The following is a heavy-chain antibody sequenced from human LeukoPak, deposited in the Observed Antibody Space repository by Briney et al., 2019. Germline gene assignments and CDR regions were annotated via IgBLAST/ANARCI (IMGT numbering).Heavy chain of an antibody. CDR1: GFTFSSYA. CDR2: ISYDGSNK. CDR3: ARSVYGSGMS. D-gene: IGHD3-10*01. J-gene: IGHJ4*02. V-gene: IGHV3-30*04. Sequence: PGGSLRLSCAASGFTFSSYAMHWVRQAPGKGLEWVAVISYDGSNKYYADSVKGRFTISRGNSKNTLYLQMNSLRAEDTAVYYCARSVYGSGMSWGQGALVTVSS.